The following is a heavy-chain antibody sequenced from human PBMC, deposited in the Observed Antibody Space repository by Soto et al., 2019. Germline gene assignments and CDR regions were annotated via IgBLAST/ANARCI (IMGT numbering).Heavy chain of an antibody. J-gene: IGHJ4*02. CDR2: IYYSGST. D-gene: IGHD3-3*01. CDR1: GGSISSSSYY. V-gene: IGHV4-39*01. CDR3: ARRNDFWSGYYLPYFDY. Sequence: SETLSITFTVSGGSISSSSYYWGWIRQPPGKGLEWIGSIYYSGSTYYNPSLKSRVTISVDTSKNQFSLKLSSVTAADTAVYYCARRNDFWSGYYLPYFDYWGQGTLVTVSS.